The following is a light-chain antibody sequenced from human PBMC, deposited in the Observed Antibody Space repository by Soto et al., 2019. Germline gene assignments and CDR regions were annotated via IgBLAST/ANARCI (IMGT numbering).Light chain of an antibody. V-gene: IGKV2-30*01. Sequence: DVVMTQSPLSLPVTLGQPASISCRSSQSLAYSDGNTYLNWFQQRPGQSPRRLSYKVSNRDSGVPDRFSGSGSATDFTLKISRVEAEDVGVYYCMQGTRWRPYTFGQGTKLEI. CDR3: MQGTRWRPYT. J-gene: IGKJ2*01. CDR2: KVS. CDR1: QSLAYSDGNTY.